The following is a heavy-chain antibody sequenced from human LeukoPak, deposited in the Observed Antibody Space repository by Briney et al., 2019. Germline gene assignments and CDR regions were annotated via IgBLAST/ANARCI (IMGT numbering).Heavy chain of an antibody. Sequence: GFLKLSCAGFGFTLSSYSLNLVRQAPGEGLGWGSTISSCSSYIYYADSVKGRFTISRDNAKNSLYLQMNSLRAEDTAVYYCAREATNDYAQHYFDYWGQGTLVTVSS. CDR1: GFTLSSYS. CDR3: AREATNDYAQHYFDY. J-gene: IGHJ4*02. CDR2: ISSCSSYI. D-gene: IGHD4-17*01. V-gene: IGHV3-21*01.